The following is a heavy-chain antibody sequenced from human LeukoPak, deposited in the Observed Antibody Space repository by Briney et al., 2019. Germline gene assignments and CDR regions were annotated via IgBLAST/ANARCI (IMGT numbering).Heavy chain of an antibody. CDR3: ATTRLLYTDYYWYFDL. J-gene: IGHJ2*01. V-gene: IGHV4-39*01. CDR1: GGSISSSHYY. Sequence: SETLSLTCTVSGGSISSSHYYWGWVRQPPGRGLEWIGSMYFSGSTYYNPSLKSRVTLSVDTSKNQFSLELNSVTAADTAVYFCATTRLLYTDYYWYFDLWGRGTLVTVSS. D-gene: IGHD3-9*01. CDR2: MYFSGST.